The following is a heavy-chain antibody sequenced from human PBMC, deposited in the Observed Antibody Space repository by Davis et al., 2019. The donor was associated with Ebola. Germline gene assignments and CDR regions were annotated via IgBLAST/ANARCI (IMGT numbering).Heavy chain of an antibody. J-gene: IGHJ4*02. V-gene: IGHV3-7*04. CDR2: IKQDGSEK. CDR1: GFTFSTYW. Sequence: PGGSLRLSCAVSGFTFSTYWMTWVRQAPGKGLELVANIKQDGSEKYYVDSVKGRFTISRDNAENSVDLQMNSLRAEDTAVYYCVRGPPYDSGSYPWIYWGQGTLVTVSS. D-gene: IGHD3-10*01. CDR3: VRGPPYDSGSYPWIY.